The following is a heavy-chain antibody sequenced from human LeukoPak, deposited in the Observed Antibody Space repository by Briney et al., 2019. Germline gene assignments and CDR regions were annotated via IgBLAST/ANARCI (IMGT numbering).Heavy chain of an antibody. J-gene: IGHJ3*02. Sequence: GGSLSLSCAASGFTFSSYEMKWVRQAPGKGLEWVSYITSSGSTTYYADSVKGRFTISRDNAKNSLYLQMNSLRAEDTAVYYCASLDAFDIWGQGTMVTVSS. CDR3: ASLDAFDI. CDR1: GFTFSSYE. V-gene: IGHV3-48*03. CDR2: ITSSGSTT.